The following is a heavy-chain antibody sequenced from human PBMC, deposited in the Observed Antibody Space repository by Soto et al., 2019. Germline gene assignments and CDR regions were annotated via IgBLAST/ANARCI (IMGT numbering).Heavy chain of an antibody. CDR1: GGSFSGYY. Sequence: SETLSLTCAVYGGSFSGYYWSWIRQPPGKGLEWIGEINHSGSTNYNPSLKSRVTISVDTSKNQFSLKLSSVTAADTAVYYFARVARGSGKRAYYYYMDVWGKGTTVTVSS. V-gene: IGHV4-34*01. CDR3: ARVARGSGKRAYYYYMDV. D-gene: IGHD3-10*01. CDR2: INHSGST. J-gene: IGHJ6*03.